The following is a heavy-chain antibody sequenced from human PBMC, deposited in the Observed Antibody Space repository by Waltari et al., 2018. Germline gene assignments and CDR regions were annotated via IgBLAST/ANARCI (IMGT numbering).Heavy chain of an antibody. CDR3: VATGNAGY. D-gene: IGHD1-1*01. Sequence: EVQLVESGGGSVQPGGSLRLSCAASASTFSTYWMHWVRQAPGKGLEWVSRINTDGSSTLYADSMKGRFTISRDNAKNTLYLQMNSLRVEDTAVYYCVATGNAGYWGQGALVTVSS. V-gene: IGHV3-74*01. CDR2: INTDGSST. CDR1: ASTFSTYW. J-gene: IGHJ4*02.